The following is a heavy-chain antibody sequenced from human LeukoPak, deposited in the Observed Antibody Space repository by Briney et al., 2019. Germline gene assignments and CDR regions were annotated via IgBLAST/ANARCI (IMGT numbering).Heavy chain of an antibody. CDR3: ARDREPVTIFGVVDY. Sequence: GGSLRLSCAASGFTFSTFGMHWVRQAPGKGLEWVAFIQYDGDNKFYADSVKGRFIISRDNSKNTLYLQMNSLRAEDTAVYYCARDREPVTIFGVVDYWGQGTLVTVSS. D-gene: IGHD3-3*01. J-gene: IGHJ4*02. CDR1: GFTFSTFG. V-gene: IGHV3-30*02. CDR2: IQYDGDNK.